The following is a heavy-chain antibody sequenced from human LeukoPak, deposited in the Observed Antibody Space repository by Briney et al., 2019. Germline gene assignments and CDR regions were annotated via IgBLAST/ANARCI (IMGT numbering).Heavy chain of an antibody. CDR3: ARDPTYYYDSSGLG. CDR2: IYYSGST. Sequence: SETLSLTCTVSGGSISSSKYYWGWIRQPPGKGLEWIGSIYYSGSTYYNPSLKSRVTISVDTSKNQFSLKLSSVTAADTAVYYCARDPTYYYDSSGLGWGQGTLVTVSS. D-gene: IGHD3-22*01. CDR1: GGSISSSKYY. V-gene: IGHV4-39*07. J-gene: IGHJ4*02.